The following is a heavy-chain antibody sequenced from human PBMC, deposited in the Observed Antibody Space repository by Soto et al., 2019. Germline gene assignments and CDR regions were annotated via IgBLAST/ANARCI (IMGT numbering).Heavy chain of an antibody. CDR3: ARGDYSNYYYYYYGMDV. Sequence: QVQLVESGGGVVQPGRSLRLSCAASGFTFSSYAMHWVRQAPGKGLEWVAVISYDGSNKYYADSVKGRFTISRDNSKNTLYLQMNSLRAEDTAVYYCARGDYSNYYYYYYGMDVWGQGTTVTVSS. CDR1: GFTFSSYA. D-gene: IGHD4-4*01. V-gene: IGHV3-30-3*01. CDR2: ISYDGSNK. J-gene: IGHJ6*02.